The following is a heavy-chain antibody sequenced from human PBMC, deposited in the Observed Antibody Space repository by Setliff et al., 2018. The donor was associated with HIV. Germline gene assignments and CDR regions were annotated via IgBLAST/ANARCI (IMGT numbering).Heavy chain of an antibody. D-gene: IGHD1-26*01. CDR3: ARGEKYYFDY. CDR2: IIPNSGGT. J-gene: IGHJ4*02. Sequence: ASVKVSCKASGYTFTGYYIHWVRQAPGQGLEWMGRIIPNSGGTNYAQKFQDRVTMTRDTSISTAYMELSRLRSDDTAVYYCARGEKYYFDYWGQGRLVTVSS. CDR1: GYTFTGYY. V-gene: IGHV1-2*06.